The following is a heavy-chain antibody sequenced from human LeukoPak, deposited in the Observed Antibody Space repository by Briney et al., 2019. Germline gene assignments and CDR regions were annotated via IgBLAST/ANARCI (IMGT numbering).Heavy chain of an antibody. CDR2: ISTYSGNT. CDR3: ARGSGANLDY. V-gene: IGHV1-18*03. CDR1: GNTFTTYG. J-gene: IGHJ4*02. Sequence: GASVKVSCKASGNTFTTYGISWVRQAPGQGLEWMGWISTYSGNTNLAQNLQGRVTMTTDTSTSTAYMELSSLRSEDMAVYYCARGSGANLDYWGQGTLVTVSS.